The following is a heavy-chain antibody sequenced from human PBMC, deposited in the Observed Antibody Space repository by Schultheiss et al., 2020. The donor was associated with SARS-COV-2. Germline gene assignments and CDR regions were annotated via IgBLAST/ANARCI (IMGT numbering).Heavy chain of an antibody. CDR1: GGSISSYY. D-gene: IGHD3-3*02. V-gene: IGHV4-39*07. CDR3: ARGGNIFGVVIRYYYYYYMDV. CDR2: IYYSGST. J-gene: IGHJ6*03. Sequence: SQTLSLTCTVSGGSISSYYWGWIRQPPGKGLEWIGSIYYSGSTYYNPSLKSRVTISVDTSKNQFSLKLSSVTAADTAVYYCARGGNIFGVVIRYYYYYYMDVWGTGTTVTVSS.